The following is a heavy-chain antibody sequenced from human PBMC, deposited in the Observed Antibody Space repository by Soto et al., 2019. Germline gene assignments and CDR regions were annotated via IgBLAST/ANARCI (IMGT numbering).Heavy chain of an antibody. CDR2: INSDGSST. CDR3: ARDWSPGRYCSSTSCYPDY. D-gene: IGHD2-2*01. V-gene: IGHV3-74*01. CDR1: GFTFSSYW. Sequence: GGSLRLSCAASGFTFSSYWVHWVRQAPGKGLVWVSRINSDGSSTSYADSVKGRFTISRDNAKNTLYLQMNSLRAEDTAVYYCARDWSPGRYCSSTSCYPDYWGQGTLVTVSS. J-gene: IGHJ4*02.